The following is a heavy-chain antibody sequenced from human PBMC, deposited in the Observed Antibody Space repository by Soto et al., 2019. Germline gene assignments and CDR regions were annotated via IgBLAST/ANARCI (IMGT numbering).Heavy chain of an antibody. J-gene: IGHJ4*02. Sequence: EEQLVESGGGLVQPGGSLRLSCAASGFTFSSYWMHWVRQAPGKGLVWVSRINPGGSITAYADSVRGRFTISRDNAKNMRYLQRNSFRGDETALYYCGRVPTGNNGVWNYWGQGTLVTVS. CDR3: GRVPTGNNGVWNY. CDR1: GFTFSSYW. CDR2: INPGGSIT. V-gene: IGHV3-74*01. D-gene: IGHD2-8*01.